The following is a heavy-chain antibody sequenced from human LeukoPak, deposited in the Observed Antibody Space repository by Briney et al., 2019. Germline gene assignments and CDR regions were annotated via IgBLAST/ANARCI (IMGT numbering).Heavy chain of an antibody. CDR1: GFTFDDYG. CDR2: ISSSSSYI. D-gene: IGHD6-13*01. CDR3: ARDLSHNGGDSSSWYRGFGYYYYYMDV. V-gene: IGHV3-21*01. J-gene: IGHJ6*03. Sequence: GGSLRLSCAASGFTFDDYGMSWVRQAPGKGLEWVSSISSSSSYIYYADSVKGRFIISRDNAKNSLYLQMNSLRAEDTAVYYCARDLSHNGGDSSSWYRGFGYYYYYMDVWGKGTTVTVSS.